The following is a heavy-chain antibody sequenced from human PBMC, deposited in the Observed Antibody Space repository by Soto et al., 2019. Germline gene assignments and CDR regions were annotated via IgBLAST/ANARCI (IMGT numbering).Heavy chain of an antibody. CDR2: IRDRVHGYTT. D-gene: IGHD3-10*01. CDR3: VSGDRVY. V-gene: IGHV3-72*01. CDR1: GFTFSDPY. Sequence: EVYLVESGGGLVQPGGSLRLSCAASGFTFSDPYFDWVRQAPGKGLEWVGRIRDRVHGYTTDYAASVRGRCTISRDDSRNSLYLQMHSLKTEDTAVYYCVSGDRVYWGQGVLVTVSS. J-gene: IGHJ4*02.